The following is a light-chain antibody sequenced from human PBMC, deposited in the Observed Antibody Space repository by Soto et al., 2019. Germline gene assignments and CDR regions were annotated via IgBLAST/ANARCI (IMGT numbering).Light chain of an antibody. V-gene: IGKV3-15*01. CDR1: QNIRRS. J-gene: IGKJ4*01. CDR2: NAF. CDR3: QQYHNWPPVT. Sequence: EIVMTQSPGTVSMSPGERATLSCRASQNIRRSLAWYQQKPGQAPRLLIYNAFTRATGIPARFTGSGSGTDFTLTISSLQVEDSAVYYCQQYHNWPPVTFGGGTKVEIK.